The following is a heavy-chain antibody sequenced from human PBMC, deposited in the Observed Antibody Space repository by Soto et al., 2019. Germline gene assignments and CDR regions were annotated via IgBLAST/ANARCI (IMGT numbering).Heavy chain of an antibody. V-gene: IGHV3-30-3*01. Sequence: QVQLVESGGGVVQPGRSLRLSCAASGFTFSSYAMHWVRQAPGKGLEWVAVISYDGSNKYYADSVKARFTISRDNSKNPLYLQMNSLRAEDTAVYYCVQPGRLASSSSSGVYWGQGTLVTVSS. J-gene: IGHJ4*02. CDR1: GFTFSSYA. D-gene: IGHD6-6*01. CDR3: VQPGRLASSSSSGVY. CDR2: ISYDGSNK.